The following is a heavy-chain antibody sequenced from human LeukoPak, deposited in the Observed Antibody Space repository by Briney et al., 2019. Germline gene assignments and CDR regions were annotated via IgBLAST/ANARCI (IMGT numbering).Heavy chain of an antibody. J-gene: IGHJ3*02. CDR3: AIPPQWLVRDDAFDI. Sequence: GGSLRLSCAASGFTFSSYAMHWVRQAPGKGLEWVAVISYDGSNKYYADSVKGRFTISRDNSKNTLYLQMNSLRAEDTAVYYCAIPPQWLVRDDAFDIWGQGTMVTVSS. D-gene: IGHD6-19*01. V-gene: IGHV3-30*04. CDR1: GFTFSSYA. CDR2: ISYDGSNK.